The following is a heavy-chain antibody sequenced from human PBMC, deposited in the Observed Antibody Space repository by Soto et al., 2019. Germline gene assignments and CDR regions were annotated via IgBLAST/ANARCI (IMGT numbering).Heavy chain of an antibody. Sequence: GGSLRLSCAASGFTFSSYSMNWVRQASGKGLEWVSYISSSSSTIYYADSVKGRFTISRDNAKNSLYLQMNSLRDEDTAVYYCAGGPMVYAILDAFDYWGQGTLVTVSS. J-gene: IGHJ4*02. CDR3: AGGPMVYAILDAFDY. V-gene: IGHV3-48*02. D-gene: IGHD2-8*01. CDR2: ISSSSSTI. CDR1: GFTFSSYS.